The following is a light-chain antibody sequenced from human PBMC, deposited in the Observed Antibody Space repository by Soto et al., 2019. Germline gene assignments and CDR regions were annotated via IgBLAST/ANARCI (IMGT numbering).Light chain of an antibody. CDR2: DTS. V-gene: IGKV3-15*01. CDR3: QQYNNWWA. CDR1: QSISSN. J-gene: IGKJ1*01. Sequence: EIVMTQSPATLSVSPGERATLSCRASQSISSNLAWYQQKPGQAPRLLIYDTSTRATGIPARSSGSGSGTEFTLTISSLQSEDFAVYYCQQYNNWWAFGQGTKVDIK.